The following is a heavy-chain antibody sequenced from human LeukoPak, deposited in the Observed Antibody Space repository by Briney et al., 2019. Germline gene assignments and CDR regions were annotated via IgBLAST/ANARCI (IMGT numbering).Heavy chain of an antibody. CDR3: ASSSRYCGGDCYSWYYGMDV. Sequence: SETLSLTCAVSGGSLSSSNWWRWVRQPPGKGLEWIGEIYHSGSTNYNPSLKSRVTISVDKSKNQFSLKLSSVTAADTVVYYCASSSRYCGGDCYSWYYGMDVWGKGTTVTVSS. J-gene: IGHJ6*04. CDR2: IYHSGST. D-gene: IGHD2-21*02. V-gene: IGHV4-4*02. CDR1: GGSLSSSNW.